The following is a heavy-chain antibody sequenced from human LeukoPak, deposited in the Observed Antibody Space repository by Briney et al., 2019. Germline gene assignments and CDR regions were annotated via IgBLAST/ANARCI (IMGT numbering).Heavy chain of an antibody. V-gene: IGHV1-46*01. Sequence: ASVKVSCKASGYSFTSHYMHWVRQAPGQGLQWMGLINPRGTATRYAESFQGRLTLTRDLSTSTDYMELSSLRSDDTAVYFCARDTSEGDYAWWFDPWGQGTLVTVAS. CDR2: INPRGTAT. D-gene: IGHD3-16*01. J-gene: IGHJ5*02. CDR3: ARDTSEGDYAWWFDP. CDR1: GYSFTSHY.